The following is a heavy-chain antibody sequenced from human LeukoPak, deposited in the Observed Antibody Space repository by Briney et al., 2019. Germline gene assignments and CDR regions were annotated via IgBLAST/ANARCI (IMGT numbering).Heavy chain of an antibody. CDR1: GYTFTTYY. D-gene: IGHD3-22*01. Sequence: HEASVKVSCKASGYTFTTYYMHWVRQAPGQGLEWMGILNPSSGSTSYAQKFQGRVTMTRDTSTSTFYMELRSLKSEDTAVYYCARDGEYYDSSGSYFDYWGQGTLVIVSS. J-gene: IGHJ4*02. CDR3: ARDGEYYDSSGSYFDY. V-gene: IGHV1-46*01. CDR2: LNPSSGST.